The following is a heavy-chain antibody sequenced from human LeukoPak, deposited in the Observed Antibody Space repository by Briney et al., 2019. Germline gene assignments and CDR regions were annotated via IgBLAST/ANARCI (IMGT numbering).Heavy chain of an antibody. Sequence: ASVKVSCKASGYTFTNYDINWIRQATGQGLEWMGWMTPNTGNTGHAQKFQGRLTITRNTSISTVYMELSSLRSEDTAVYYCARPGVRRAFDIWGQGTLVTVSS. CDR1: GYTFTNYD. D-gene: IGHD7-27*01. CDR2: MTPNTGNT. V-gene: IGHV1-8*03. CDR3: ARPGVRRAFDI. J-gene: IGHJ3*02.